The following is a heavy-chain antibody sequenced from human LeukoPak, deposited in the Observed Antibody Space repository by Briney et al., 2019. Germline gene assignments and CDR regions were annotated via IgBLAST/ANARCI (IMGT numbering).Heavy chain of an antibody. V-gene: IGHV4-31*03. CDR1: GGSISSGGYY. D-gene: IGHD6-19*01. CDR2: IYYSGST. J-gene: IGHJ5*02. Sequence: SETLSLTCTVSGGSISSGGYYWSWIRQHPGEGLEWIGYIYYSGSTYYNPSLKSRVTISVDTSKNQFSLKLSSVTAADTAVYYCARGRTLYRGGPMSQWLAGTRNWFDPWGQGTLVTVSS. CDR3: ARGRTLYRGGPMSQWLAGTRNWFDP.